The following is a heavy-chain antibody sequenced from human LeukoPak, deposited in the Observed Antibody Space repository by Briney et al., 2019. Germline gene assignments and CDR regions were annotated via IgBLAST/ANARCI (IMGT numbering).Heavy chain of an antibody. Sequence: ASVKVSCKASGYTFTGYYMHWVRQAPGQGLEWMGRINPNSGGTNYAQKFQGRVTLTRGTSISTAYMELSRLRSDDTALYYCARGGLGGSYYLIDYWGQGTLVTVSS. CDR1: GYTFTGYY. V-gene: IGHV1-2*06. CDR2: INPNSGGT. CDR3: ARGGLGGSYYLIDY. J-gene: IGHJ4*02. D-gene: IGHD1-26*01.